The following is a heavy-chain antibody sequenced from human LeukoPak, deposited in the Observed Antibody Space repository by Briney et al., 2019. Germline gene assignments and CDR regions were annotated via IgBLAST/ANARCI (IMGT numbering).Heavy chain of an antibody. V-gene: IGHV1-69*05. J-gene: IGHJ6*02. D-gene: IGHD3-3*01. Sequence: ASVKVSCKASGGTFSSYAISWVRQAPGQGLEWMGGIIPIFGTANYAQKFQGRVTMTRDTSISTAYMELSRLRSDDTAVYYCARLPQRITIFGVATDYYGMDVWGQGTTVTVSS. CDR1: GGTFSSYA. CDR3: ARLPQRITIFGVATDYYGMDV. CDR2: IIPIFGTA.